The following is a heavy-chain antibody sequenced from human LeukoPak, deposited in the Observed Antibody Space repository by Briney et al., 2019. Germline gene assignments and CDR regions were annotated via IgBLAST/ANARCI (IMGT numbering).Heavy chain of an antibody. D-gene: IGHD1-26*01. Sequence: SETLSLTCTVSGYSISSGYYWGWIRQPPGKGLEWIENIYPTGSTYYNPSLKSRVTISVDTSKNQFSLKLSSVTAADTAVYYCARQWRGSYWVPGGNWFDPWGQGTLVTVSS. V-gene: IGHV4-38-2*02. CDR3: ARQWRGSYWVPGGNWFDP. CDR2: IYPTGST. J-gene: IGHJ5*02. CDR1: GYSISSGYY.